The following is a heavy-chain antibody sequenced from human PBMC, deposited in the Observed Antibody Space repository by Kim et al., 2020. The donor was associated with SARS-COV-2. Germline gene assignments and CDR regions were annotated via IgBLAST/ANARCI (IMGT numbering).Heavy chain of an antibody. D-gene: IGHD3-10*01. J-gene: IGHJ5*02. CDR3: AREILLWFGEKGGNWFDP. V-gene: IGHV3-72*01. Sequence: KGRFTISRDDSKNSLYLQMNSLKTEDTAVYYCAREILLWFGEKGGNWFDPWGQGTLVTVSS.